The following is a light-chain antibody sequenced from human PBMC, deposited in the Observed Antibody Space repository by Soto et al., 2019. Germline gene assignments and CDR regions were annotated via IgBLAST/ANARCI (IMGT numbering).Light chain of an antibody. CDR2: GAS. Sequence: EILMTQSPDTLSVSPGERVTLSCRASRTVSNRLAWYQHKPCQAPMLLISGASTGATGIPPRFRGSGSGTEFTLTVDTLQSEDIAIYYCQQYYHWPVTFGGGTKVDIK. CDR1: RTVSNR. CDR3: QQYYHWPVT. V-gene: IGKV3-15*01. J-gene: IGKJ4*01.